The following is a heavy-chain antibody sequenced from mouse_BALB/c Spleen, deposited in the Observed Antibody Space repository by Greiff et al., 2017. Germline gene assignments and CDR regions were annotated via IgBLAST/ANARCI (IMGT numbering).Heavy chain of an antibody. J-gene: IGHJ4*01. D-gene: IGHD1-1*02. CDR2: IFPGTGTT. V-gene: IGHV1S132*01. Sequence: QVQLQQSGAELVKPGASVKLSCKTSGYTFTSYWIQWVKQRPGQGLGWIGEIFPGTGTTYYNEKFKGKATLTIDTSSSTAYMQLSSLTSEDSAVYFCARTYGAMDYWGQGTSVTVSS. CDR1: GYTFTSYW. CDR3: ARTYGAMDY.